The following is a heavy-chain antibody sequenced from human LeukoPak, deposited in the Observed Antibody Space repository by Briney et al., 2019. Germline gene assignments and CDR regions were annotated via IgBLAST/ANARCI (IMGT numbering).Heavy chain of an antibody. J-gene: IGHJ4*02. CDR2: INPSDSYT. D-gene: IGHD3-3*01. CDR1: GYSFTGYW. CDR3: AAMGSAYYGDFDY. V-gene: IGHV5-10-1*01. Sequence: GESLKISCQGSGYSFTGYWISWVRQMAGKCLEWMGKINPSDSYTNLSPSFQGHVTISADKSINTAYLQWSSLKASDTAMYYCAAMGSAYYGDFDYWGQGTLVTVSS.